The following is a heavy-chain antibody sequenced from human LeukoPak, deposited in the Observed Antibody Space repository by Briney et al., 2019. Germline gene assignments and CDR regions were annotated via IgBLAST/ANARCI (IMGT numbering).Heavy chain of an antibody. J-gene: IGHJ4*02. Sequence: SETLSLTCAVYGGSLSGYYWTFIRQPPGKGPEWIGEINHSGSTNYNPSLKSRVTISVDTSRNEFSLRLNSVTTADTAVYYCATFRWGVGFEYWGQGTLVTVSS. CDR3: ATFRWGVGFEY. D-gene: IGHD3-16*01. CDR1: GGSLSGYY. V-gene: IGHV4-34*01. CDR2: INHSGST.